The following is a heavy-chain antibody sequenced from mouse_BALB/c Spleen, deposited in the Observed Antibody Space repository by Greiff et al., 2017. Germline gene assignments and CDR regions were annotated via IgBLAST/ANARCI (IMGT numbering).Heavy chain of an antibody. CDR2: INPYNDGT. D-gene: IGHD2-1*01. V-gene: IGHV1-14*01. Sequence: EVKLQESGPELVKPGASVKMSCKASGYTFTSYVMHWVKQKPGQGLEWIGYINPYNDGTKYNEKFKGKATLTSDKASSTAYMELSSLTSEDSAVYYCARGGNPAWFAYWGQGTLVTVSA. CDR1: GYTFTSYV. CDR3: ARGGNPAWFAY. J-gene: IGHJ3*01.